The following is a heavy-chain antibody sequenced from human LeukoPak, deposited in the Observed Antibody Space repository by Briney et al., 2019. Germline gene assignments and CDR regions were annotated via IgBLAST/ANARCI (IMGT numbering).Heavy chain of an antibody. D-gene: IGHD2-21*02. CDR2: IWYDESNK. Sequence: PGGSLRLSCAASGFTFSNYGMHWVRQAPGKGLEWVAVIWYDESNKYYADSVKGRFTISRDNSKNTLYLQMNDLRAEDTAVYYCHIVVVTAIGVPFDIWGQGTMVTVSP. CDR1: GFTFSNYG. J-gene: IGHJ3*02. V-gene: IGHV3-33*01. CDR3: HIVVVTAIGVPFDI.